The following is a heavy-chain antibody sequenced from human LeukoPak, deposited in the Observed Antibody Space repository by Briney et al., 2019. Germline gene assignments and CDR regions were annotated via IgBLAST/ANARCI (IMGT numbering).Heavy chain of an antibody. Sequence: PGGSLRLSCAASGFTVSSSYMSWVRQAPGKGLEWVSVIYSGGSTYYADSVKGRFTISRDNSKNTLYLQMNSLRAEDTAVYYCARSRQLDRYYFDYWGQGTLVTVSS. CDR1: GFTVSSSY. V-gene: IGHV3-53*01. J-gene: IGHJ4*02. CDR2: IYSGGST. CDR3: ARSRQLDRYYFDY. D-gene: IGHD6-13*01.